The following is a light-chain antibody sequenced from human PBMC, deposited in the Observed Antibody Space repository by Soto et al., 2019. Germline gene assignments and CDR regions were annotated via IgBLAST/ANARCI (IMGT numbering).Light chain of an antibody. CDR1: SSNIGSNH. V-gene: IGLV1-47*01. J-gene: IGLJ7*01. CDR3: AAWDDSLSGGV. Sequence: QSVLTQPPSASATPGQRVTISCSGSSSNIGSNHVYWYQQLPGTAPKLLIYRNNQRPSGVPDRFSVSESGTSVSLAISGLRSEDEADYYCAAWDDSLSGGVFGGGTQLTVL. CDR2: RNN.